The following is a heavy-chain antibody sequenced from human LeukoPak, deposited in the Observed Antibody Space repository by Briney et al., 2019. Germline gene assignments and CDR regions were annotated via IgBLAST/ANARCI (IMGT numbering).Heavy chain of an antibody. D-gene: IGHD3-22*01. J-gene: IGHJ4*02. CDR3: ARWYYYDSSGYYLFGY. CDR1: GGTFSSYA. Sequence: SVKVSCKASGGTFSSYAISWVRQAPGQGLEWMGGXXPIFGTANYAQKFQGRVTITADETTSTAYMELSSLRSEDTAVYYCARWYYYDSSGYYLFGYWGQGTLVTVSS. V-gene: IGHV1-69*13. CDR2: XXPIFGTA.